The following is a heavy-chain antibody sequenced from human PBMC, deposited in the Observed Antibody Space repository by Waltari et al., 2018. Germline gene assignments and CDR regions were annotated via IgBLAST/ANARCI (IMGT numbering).Heavy chain of an antibody. CDR2: IYYSGST. J-gene: IGHJ4*02. V-gene: IGHV4-39*01. CDR3: VRHRYSSSSLDY. Sequence: QLQLQESGPGLVKPSETLSLTCTVSGGSISSSSYYWGWTRQPPGKGLEWIGSIYYSGSTYYNPSLKSRVTISVDTSKNQFSLKLSSVTAADTAVYYCVRHRYSSSSLDYWGQGTLVTVSS. D-gene: IGHD6-6*01. CDR1: GGSISSSSYY.